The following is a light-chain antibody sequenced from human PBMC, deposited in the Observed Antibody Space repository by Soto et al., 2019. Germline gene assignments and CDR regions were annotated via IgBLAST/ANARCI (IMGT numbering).Light chain of an antibody. CDR1: LSVSNNY. Sequence: DNVLTQYPGTLSLSPGDRVTLACRASLSVSNNYLAWYQQKPGQAPRLVMYGASIRATGIPDRFSGSGSGTDFTLTISSLEPEDCAVYYCQQYAGSPYTFGQGTKLEIK. V-gene: IGKV3-20*01. CDR2: GAS. CDR3: QQYAGSPYT. J-gene: IGKJ2*01.